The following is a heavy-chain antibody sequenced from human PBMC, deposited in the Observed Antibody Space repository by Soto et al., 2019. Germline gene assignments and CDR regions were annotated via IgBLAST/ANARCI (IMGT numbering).Heavy chain of an antibody. Sequence: PGGSLRLSCAGSGFTFSDFDMSWVRQAPGKGLECISYISTSGSSIYYADSVKGRFTISRDNSKNSLYLQMNSLRAEDTAVYYCAREGSGNSDAFDIWGQGTMVTVSS. J-gene: IGHJ3*02. D-gene: IGHD3-10*01. V-gene: IGHV3-11*04. CDR3: AREGSGNSDAFDI. CDR2: ISTSGSSI. CDR1: GFTFSDFD.